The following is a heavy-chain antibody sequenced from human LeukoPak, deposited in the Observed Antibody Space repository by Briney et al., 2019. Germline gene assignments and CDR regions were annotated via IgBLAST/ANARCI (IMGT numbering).Heavy chain of an antibody. D-gene: IGHD3-10*01. CDR1: GGSISSGSYY. V-gene: IGHV4-61*02. Sequence: SETLSLTCTVSGGSISSGSYYWSWIRQPAGKGLEWIGRIYTSGSTNYNPSLKSRVTISVDTSKNQLSLKLSSVTAADTAVYYCAREAPVLLWFGESLFFDYWGQGTLVTVSS. J-gene: IGHJ4*02. CDR3: AREAPVLLWFGESLFFDY. CDR2: IYTSGST.